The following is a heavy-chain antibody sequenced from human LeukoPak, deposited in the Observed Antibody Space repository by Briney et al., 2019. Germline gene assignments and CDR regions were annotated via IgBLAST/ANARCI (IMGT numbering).Heavy chain of an antibody. Sequence: LETLSLTCTVSGGSISRRSYYWGWIRQPPGKGLEWIGIIYSSGSTYSNPSLKSRVTISLDTSKSQLSLKVSSVTAADTAVYYCARAFRGIFGVFEAFDIWGQGTMVTVSS. V-gene: IGHV4-39*07. CDR3: ARAFRGIFGVFEAFDI. D-gene: IGHD3-3*01. J-gene: IGHJ3*02. CDR2: IYSSGST. CDR1: GGSISRRSYY.